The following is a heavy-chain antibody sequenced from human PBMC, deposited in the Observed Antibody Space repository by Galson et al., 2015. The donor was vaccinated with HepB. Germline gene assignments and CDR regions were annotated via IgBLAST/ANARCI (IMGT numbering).Heavy chain of an antibody. Sequence: SVKVSCKASGYTFTSYGISWVRQAPGQGLEWMGWISAYNGNTNYAQKLQGRVTMTTDTSTSTAYMELRSLRSDDTAVYYCARLGVVNHYYYYYYMDVWGKGTTVTVSS. V-gene: IGHV1-18*01. CDR1: GYTFTSYG. CDR3: ARLGVVNHYYYYYYMDV. J-gene: IGHJ6*03. D-gene: IGHD3-3*01. CDR2: ISAYNGNT.